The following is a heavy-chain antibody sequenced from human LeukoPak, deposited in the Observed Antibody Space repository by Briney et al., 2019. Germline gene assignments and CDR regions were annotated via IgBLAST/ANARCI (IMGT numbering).Heavy chain of an antibody. CDR1: GYTFTGYY. D-gene: IGHD1-7*01. Sequence: ASVTVSCKASGYTFTGYYMHWVRQAPGQGLEWMGWISAYSGNTNYAQNLQGRVTMTTDTSTSTAYMELRSLRSDDTAVYYCARGGNWNYVVDYWGQGTLVTVSS. V-gene: IGHV1-18*04. CDR3: ARGGNWNYVVDY. J-gene: IGHJ4*02. CDR2: ISAYSGNT.